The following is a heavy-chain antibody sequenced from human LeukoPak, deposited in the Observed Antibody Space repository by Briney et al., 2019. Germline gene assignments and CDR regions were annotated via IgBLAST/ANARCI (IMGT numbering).Heavy chain of an antibody. Sequence: SETLSLTCTVSGGSISSYYWSWIRQPPGKGLEWIGEINHSGSTNYNPSLKSRVTISVDTSKNQFSLKLSSVTAADTAVYYCARGCVDYDSSGYYYFDYWGQGTLVAVSS. CDR2: INHSGST. CDR1: GGSISSYY. V-gene: IGHV4-34*01. D-gene: IGHD3-22*01. CDR3: ARGCVDYDSSGYYYFDY. J-gene: IGHJ4*02.